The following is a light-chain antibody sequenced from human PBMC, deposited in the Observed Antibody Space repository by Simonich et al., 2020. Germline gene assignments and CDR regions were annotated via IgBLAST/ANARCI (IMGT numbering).Light chain of an antibody. CDR3: QQYYSTPPA. V-gene: IGKV4-1*01. CDR1: QSVFFSSNNKNY. J-gene: IGKJ3*01. CDR2: WAS. Sequence: DIVMTQSPDSLAVSLGDRATINCKSSQSVFFSSNNKNYLAWYQQKPGQPPKLLIYWASTRESGVPDRFSGSGSGTDFTLTISSLQAEDVAVYYCQQYYSTPPAFGPGTKVDIK.